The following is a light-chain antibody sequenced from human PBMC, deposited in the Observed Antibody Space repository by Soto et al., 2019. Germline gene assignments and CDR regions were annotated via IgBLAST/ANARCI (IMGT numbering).Light chain of an antibody. CDR3: QQYGSSPRT. V-gene: IGKV3-20*01. J-gene: IGKJ1*01. Sequence: EIVLTQSPGTLSLSPGERATLSCRASQTVSSNNLAWYQQKPGQAPKVLIYSASSRATGIPDRLSGSGSGTDFTLTISRLEPEDVAVYYCQQYGSSPRTFGQGTKVEIK. CDR2: SAS. CDR1: QTVSSNN.